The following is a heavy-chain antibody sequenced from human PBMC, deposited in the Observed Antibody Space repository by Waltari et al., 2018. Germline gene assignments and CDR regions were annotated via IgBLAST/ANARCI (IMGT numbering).Heavy chain of an antibody. CDR2: ISYDGSNK. Sequence: QVQLVESGGGVVQPGRSLRLSCAASGFTFSSYGMHWVRQAPGQGPAWVAVISYDGSNKYYADSVKGRFTISRDNSKNTLYLQMNSLRAEDTAVYYCAKEGRVDTAMPWGYYYYGMDVWGQGTTVTVSS. CDR3: AKEGRVDTAMPWGYYYYGMDV. CDR1: GFTFSSYG. D-gene: IGHD5-18*01. J-gene: IGHJ6*02. V-gene: IGHV3-30*18.